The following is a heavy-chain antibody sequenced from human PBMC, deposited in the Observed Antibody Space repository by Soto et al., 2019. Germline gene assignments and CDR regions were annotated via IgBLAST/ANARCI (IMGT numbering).Heavy chain of an antibody. CDR2: IGTAGDT. D-gene: IGHD3-10*01. V-gene: IGHV3-13*04. Sequence: EVQLVESGGGLVQPGGSLRLSCAASGFIFSSYDMHWVRQATGKGLEWVSAIGTAGDTYYPGSVKGRFTISRENAKNSLYLQMNSLRAGDTAVYYCARAPLLFDGSGSYAFDIWGQGTMVTVSS. J-gene: IGHJ3*02. CDR3: ARAPLLFDGSGSYAFDI. CDR1: GFIFSSYD.